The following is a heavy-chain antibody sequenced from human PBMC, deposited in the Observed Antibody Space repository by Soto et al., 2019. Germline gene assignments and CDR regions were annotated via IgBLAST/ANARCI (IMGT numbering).Heavy chain of an antibody. J-gene: IGHJ4*02. CDR3: ARQRTTVVTQAYFDH. V-gene: IGHV4-39*01. Sequence: PSQMLSLRWIAAGGSSSSSSDYWGWNRQPPGKGLEWIGSIYYSGRTYYNPSFKSRVTISIDTSKNQFSLKLSSVTATDTAVYYCARQRTTVVTQAYFDHWGQGALVTAPQ. CDR1: GGSSSSSSDY. CDR2: IYYSGRT. D-gene: IGHD2-21*02.